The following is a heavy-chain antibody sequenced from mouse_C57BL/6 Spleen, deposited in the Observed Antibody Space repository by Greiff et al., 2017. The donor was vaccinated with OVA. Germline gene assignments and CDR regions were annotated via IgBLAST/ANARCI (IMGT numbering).Heavy chain of an antibody. D-gene: IGHD2-4*01. V-gene: IGHV1-20*01. CDR2: INPYNGDT. CDR3: ARGYDYDDCAMDY. CDR1: GYSFTGYF. J-gene: IGHJ4*01. Sequence: VQLQQSGPELVKPGDSVKISCKASGYSFTGYFMNWVMQSHGKSLEWIGRINPYNGDTFYNQKFKGKATLTVDKSSSTAHMELRSLTSEDSAVYYCARGYDYDDCAMDYWGQGTSVTVSS.